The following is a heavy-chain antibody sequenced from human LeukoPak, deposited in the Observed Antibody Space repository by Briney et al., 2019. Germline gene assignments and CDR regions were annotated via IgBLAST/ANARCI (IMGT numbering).Heavy chain of an antibody. CDR2: INPSDGNT. V-gene: IGHV1-46*01. CDR3: AKDGGSYSTDY. J-gene: IGHJ4*02. D-gene: IGHD3-10*01. CDR1: GYTFTTYK. Sequence: GASVKVSCKASGYTFTTYKMHWVRQAPGQGLEWVGIINPSDGNTRNAQKFQGRVTMTRDTSTGTVYLELSSLRSEDTAVYYCAKDGGSYSTDYWGQGTLVTVSS.